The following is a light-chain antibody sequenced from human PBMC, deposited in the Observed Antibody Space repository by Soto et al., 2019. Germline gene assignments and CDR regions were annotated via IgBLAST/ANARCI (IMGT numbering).Light chain of an antibody. J-gene: IGKJ1*01. CDR2: GAS. V-gene: IGKV3-15*01. CDR1: QSVSSN. CDR3: QQYDNWPPWT. Sequence: EVVMPQSPATLSVSPGERATLSCRASQSVSSNLAWYQQKPGQAPRLLIYGASTRATGVPVRFSGSGSGTEFTLTIGSLQSEDFAFYYCQQYDNWPPWTFGQGTKVEIK.